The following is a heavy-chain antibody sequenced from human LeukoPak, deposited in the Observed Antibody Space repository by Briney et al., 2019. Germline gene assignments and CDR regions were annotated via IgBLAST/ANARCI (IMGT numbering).Heavy chain of an antibody. Sequence: GGSLRLSCAASGFTFSGYSMNWVRQAPGKGLEWVSYISSSSSTIYYADSVKGRFTISRDNAKNSLYLQMNSLRAEDTAVYYCARGIYCSSTSCYRGDFDYWGQGTLVTVSS. CDR3: ARGIYCSSTSCYRGDFDY. CDR1: GFTFSGYS. J-gene: IGHJ4*02. CDR2: ISSSSSTI. D-gene: IGHD2-2*02. V-gene: IGHV3-48*01.